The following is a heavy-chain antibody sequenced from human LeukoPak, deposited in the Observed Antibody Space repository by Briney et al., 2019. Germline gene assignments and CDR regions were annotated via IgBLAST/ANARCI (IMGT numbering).Heavy chain of an antibody. Sequence: GGSLRLSXSASGFTFGDFAMTWVRQAPGKGLEWVGIGRAKAYGATKEYAASVKGRFTISRDDSKSVAYLQMDNLKTEDTGIYYCTRGSGRFEYWGQGTRVTVSS. CDR3: TRGSGRFEY. V-gene: IGHV3-49*04. CDR2: GRAKAYGATK. CDR1: GFTFGDFA. J-gene: IGHJ4*02. D-gene: IGHD2-15*01.